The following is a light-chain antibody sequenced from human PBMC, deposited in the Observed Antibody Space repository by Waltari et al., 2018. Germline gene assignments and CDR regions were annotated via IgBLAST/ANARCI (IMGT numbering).Light chain of an antibody. CDR1: SSDVGNYNL. J-gene: IGLJ1*01. CDR2: EVT. CDR3: CSYVGLGTYV. Sequence: QSGLAQPASASGAPGQSIPNTCTGTSSDVGNYNLVSWYQQRPGKAPTILIYEVTKRAPGTSDRFSASKSGNTASLSISGLQAQEDEADYYCCSYVGLGTYVFGTGTKVTV. V-gene: IGLV2-23*02.